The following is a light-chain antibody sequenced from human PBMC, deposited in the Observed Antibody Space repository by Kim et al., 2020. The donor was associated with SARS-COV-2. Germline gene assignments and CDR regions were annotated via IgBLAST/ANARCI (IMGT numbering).Light chain of an antibody. V-gene: IGKV3-15*01. CDR1: QSVSNN. CDR2: GAY. J-gene: IGKJ2*01. CDR3: QQYNEWPPGDT. Sequence: EIVMTQSPATLSVSPGERATLSCTASQSVSNNLAWYQHKPGQPPRLLIYGAYTRATGVPARFSGSGSGTDFTLTVSSLQSEDFAVYYCQQYNEWPPGDTFGQGTKLEI.